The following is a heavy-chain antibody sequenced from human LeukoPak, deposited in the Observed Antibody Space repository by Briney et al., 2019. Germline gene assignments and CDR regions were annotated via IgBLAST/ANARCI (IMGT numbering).Heavy chain of an antibody. J-gene: IGHJ4*02. CDR3: ASSPAYSSSWYAIDK. D-gene: IGHD6-13*01. CDR2: IGTAGDT. Sequence: GGSLRLSCAASGFTFSSYWMHWVRQAAGKGLEWVSAIGTAGDTYYPGSVKGRFTISRENAKNSLYLQMNSLSAGDTAVYYCASSPAYSSSWYAIDKWGQGTLVTVSS. CDR1: GFTFSSYW. V-gene: IGHV3-13*01.